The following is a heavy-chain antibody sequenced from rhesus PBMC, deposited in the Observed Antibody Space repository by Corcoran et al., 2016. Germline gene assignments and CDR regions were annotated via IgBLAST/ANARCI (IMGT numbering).Heavy chain of an antibody. CDR1: GGSIIYDY. D-gene: IGHD2-33*01. J-gene: IGHJ2*01. CDR2: VFGGSGST. CDR3: ARYLRGGLWYLAL. V-gene: IGHV4-165*01. Sequence: QVQLQESGPGLVNPSATLSLTCVVSGGSIIYDYWGWIRQSPGQGLEWIGSVFGGSGSTHCTPPLKRLITISIDPSKNQLSLGLNSVPAADTAVYFCARYLRGGLWYLALWGPGTPI.